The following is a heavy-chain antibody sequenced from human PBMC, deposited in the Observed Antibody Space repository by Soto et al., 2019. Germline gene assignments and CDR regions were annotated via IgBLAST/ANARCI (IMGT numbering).Heavy chain of an antibody. D-gene: IGHD3-9*01. CDR3: ARAYDTRRYYYGMDV. J-gene: IGHJ6*02. CDR2: IYHSGST. Sequence: NPSETLSLTCAVSGGSISSGGYSWSWIRQPPGKGLEWIGYIYHSGSTYYNPSLKSRVTISVDRSKNQFSLKLSSVTAADTAVYYCARAYDTRRYYYGMDVWGQGTTVTVYS. CDR1: GGSISSGGYS. V-gene: IGHV4-30-2*01.